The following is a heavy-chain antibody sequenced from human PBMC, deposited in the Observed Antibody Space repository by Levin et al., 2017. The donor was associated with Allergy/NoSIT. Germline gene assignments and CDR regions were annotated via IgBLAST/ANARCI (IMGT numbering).Heavy chain of an antibody. V-gene: IGHV3-11*01. CDR2: IGRSGRTI. CDR3: ARVGAAGLYYFDY. J-gene: IGHJ4*02. CDR1: GFMFSDYY. Sequence: GESLKISCSASGFMFSDYYMSWIRQAPGKGLEWVSSIGRSGRTIYFADSEKGRFTISRDNAKNSLYMQMNSLRVDDTAAYYCARVGAAGLYYFDYWGQGSLVTVSS. D-gene: IGHD6-13*01.